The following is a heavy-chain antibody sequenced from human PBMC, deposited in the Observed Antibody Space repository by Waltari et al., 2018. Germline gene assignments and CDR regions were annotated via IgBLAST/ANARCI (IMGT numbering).Heavy chain of an antibody. CDR2: IYYSGST. CDR3: ARHWKKSGYRFDP. Sequence: QLQLQESGPGLVKPSETLSLTCTVSGGSISSSSYYWGWIRQSPGKGLEWIGSIYYSGSTYYNPTLKSRVTISEDTSKNQFSLKLSSVTAADTAVYYCARHWKKSGYRFDPWGQGTLVTVSS. J-gene: IGHJ5*02. CDR1: GGSISSSSYY. V-gene: IGHV4-39*01. D-gene: IGHD5-12*01.